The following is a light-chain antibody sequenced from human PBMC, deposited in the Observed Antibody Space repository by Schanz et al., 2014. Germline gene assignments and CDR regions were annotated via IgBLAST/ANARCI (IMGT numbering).Light chain of an antibody. J-gene: IGKJ2*01. CDR1: QSIVSW. CDR3: QQSNCYPLP. V-gene: IGKV1-5*01. Sequence: DIQMTQSPSTLSAYVGDRVTITCRASQSIVSWLAWYQQKPGRAPRLLIYHASNLESGVPSSFSGSGSEPEFTLTISSLQPDDFATYCCQQSNCYPLPFGQGTKLEIK. CDR2: HAS.